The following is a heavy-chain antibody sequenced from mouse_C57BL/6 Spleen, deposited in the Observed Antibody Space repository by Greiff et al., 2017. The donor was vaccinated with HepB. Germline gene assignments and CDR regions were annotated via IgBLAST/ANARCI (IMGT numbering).Heavy chain of an antibody. D-gene: IGHD4-1*01. J-gene: IGHJ1*03. Sequence: EVKVVESGGGLVKPGGSLKLSCAASGFTFSSYAMSWVRQTPEKRLEWVATISDGGSYTYYPDNVKGRFTISRDNAKNNLYLQMSHLKSEDTAMYYCARGLTGTWWYFDVWGTGTTVTVSS. CDR1: GFTFSSYA. CDR3: ARGLTGTWWYFDV. CDR2: ISDGGSYT. V-gene: IGHV5-4*03.